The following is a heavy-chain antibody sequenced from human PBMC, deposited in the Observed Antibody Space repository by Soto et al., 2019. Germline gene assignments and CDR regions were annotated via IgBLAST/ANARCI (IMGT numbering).Heavy chain of an antibody. Sequence: QVQLVQSGSEVKKPGASVKVSCKASGYTFTSYGISWVRQAPGQGLEWMGWISAYNGNTNYAQKLQGRVTMTTDTSTSTAYMELRSLRSDDTAVYDCANAALNYDSSGYYYYYGMDVWGQGTTVTVSS. D-gene: IGHD3-22*01. CDR2: ISAYNGNT. V-gene: IGHV1-18*01. J-gene: IGHJ6*02. CDR3: ANAALNYDSSGYYYYYGMDV. CDR1: GYTFTSYG.